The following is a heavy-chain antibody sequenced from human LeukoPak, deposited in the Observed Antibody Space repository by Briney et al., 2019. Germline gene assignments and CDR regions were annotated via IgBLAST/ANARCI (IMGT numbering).Heavy chain of an antibody. V-gene: IGHV3-21*01. CDR3: ASASKYYYDSSGYPLDY. D-gene: IGHD3-22*01. CDR1: KFTFSSYS. Sequence: GSLRLSCAASKFTFSSYSMIWVRQAPGKGLEWVSSISSSSSSIYYADSVKGRFTISRDNAKNSLYLQMNSLRAEDTAVYYCASASKYYYDSSGYPLDYWGQGTLVTVSS. J-gene: IGHJ4*02. CDR2: ISSSSSSI.